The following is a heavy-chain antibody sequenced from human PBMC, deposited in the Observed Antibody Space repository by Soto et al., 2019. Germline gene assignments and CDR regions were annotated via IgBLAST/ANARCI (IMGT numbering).Heavy chain of an antibody. CDR2: ISGSGGST. D-gene: IGHD5-12*01. V-gene: IGHV3-23*01. J-gene: IGHJ4*02. CDR1: GFTFSSYA. CDR3: AKCSSGYDSSLNFDY. Sequence: PGGSLRLSCAASGFTFSSYAMSWVRQAPGKGLEWVSAISGSGGSTYYADSVKGRFTISRDNSKNTLYLQMNSLRAEDTAVYYCAKCSSGYDSSLNFDYWGQGTLVTVSS.